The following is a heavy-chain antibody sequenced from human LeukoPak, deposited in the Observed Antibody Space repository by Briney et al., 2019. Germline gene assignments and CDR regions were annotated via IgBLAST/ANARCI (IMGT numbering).Heavy chain of an antibody. CDR2: IYSGDST. CDR3: ARDLMATGRRSAFDY. V-gene: IGHV3-53*01. Sequence: PGGSLRLTCPASGFTVSNNYMSWVRQAPGKGLEWVSVIYSGDSTYYADSVKGRFTISRDNSKNTLYLQMNSLRAEDTAVYYCARDLMATGRRSAFDYWGQGTLVTVSS. D-gene: IGHD5-24*01. CDR1: GFTVSNNY. J-gene: IGHJ4*02.